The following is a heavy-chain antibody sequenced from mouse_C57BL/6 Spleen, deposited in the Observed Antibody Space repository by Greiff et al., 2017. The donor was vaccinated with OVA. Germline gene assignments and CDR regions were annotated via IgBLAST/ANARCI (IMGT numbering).Heavy chain of an antibody. Sequence: EVQLQESGPELVKPGASVKMSCKASGYTFTDYNMHWVKQSHGKSLEWIGYINPNNGGTSYNQKFKGKATLTVNKSSSTAYMELRSLTSEDSAVYYCAGDYGSKDYWGQGTTLTVSS. CDR2: INPNNGGT. J-gene: IGHJ2*01. CDR3: AGDYGSKDY. V-gene: IGHV1-22*01. CDR1: GYTFTDYN. D-gene: IGHD1-1*01.